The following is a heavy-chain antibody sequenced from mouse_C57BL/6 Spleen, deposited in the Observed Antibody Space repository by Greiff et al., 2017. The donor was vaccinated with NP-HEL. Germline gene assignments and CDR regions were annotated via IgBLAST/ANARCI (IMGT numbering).Heavy chain of an antibody. CDR3: ARTITTGEAY. CDR1: GYTFTDYY. Sequence: EVQLQQSGPELVKPGASVKISCKASGYTFTDYYMNWVKQSHGKSLEWIGDINPNNGGTSYNQKFKGKATLTVDKSSSTAYMELRSLTSEDSAVYYCARTITTGEAYWGQGTLVTVSA. D-gene: IGHD1-2*01. J-gene: IGHJ3*01. V-gene: IGHV1-26*01. CDR2: INPNNGGT.